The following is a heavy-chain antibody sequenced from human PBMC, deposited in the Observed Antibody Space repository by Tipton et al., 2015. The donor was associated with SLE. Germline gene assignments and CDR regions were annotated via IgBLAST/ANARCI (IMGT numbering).Heavy chain of an antibody. D-gene: IGHD1-26*01. J-gene: IGHJ3*02. CDR1: GFTFSSYW. CDR3: SKDIWSGVTKAFGAFDI. Sequence: SLRLSCAASGFTFSSYWMHWVRQAPGKGLVWVSRISSDGSSTSYADSVKGRFTISRDNAKNTLYLQMNSLRAEDMALYYCSKDIWSGVTKAFGAFDIWGQGTMVTVSS. CDR2: ISSDGSST. V-gene: IGHV3-74*01.